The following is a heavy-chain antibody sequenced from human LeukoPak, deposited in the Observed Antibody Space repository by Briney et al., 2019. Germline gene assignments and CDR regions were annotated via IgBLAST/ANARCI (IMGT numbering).Heavy chain of an antibody. J-gene: IGHJ4*02. CDR2: ISGSGGST. D-gene: IGHD3-3*01. V-gene: IGHV3-23*01. Sequence: GGSLRLSCAASGFTFSHFGMHWVRQAPGKGLEWVSAISGSGGSTYYADSVKGRFTISRDNSKNTLYLQMNSLRAEDTAVYYCAKTGLSGGSGYYYFDYWGQGTLVTVSS. CDR1: GFTFSHFG. CDR3: AKTGLSGGSGYYYFDY.